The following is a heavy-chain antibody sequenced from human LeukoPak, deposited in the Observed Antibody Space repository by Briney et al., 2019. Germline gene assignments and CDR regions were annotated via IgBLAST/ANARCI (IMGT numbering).Heavy chain of an antibody. V-gene: IGHV3-48*01. Sequence: SGGSLRLSCAASGFTFSNHGMNWVRQAPGKGLEWVSYISSSSSTMYYADSVKGRFSISRDNAKNSLYLQMNSLRAEDTAVYYCARDHHRRLYDSQARDTFDIWGQGTMVTVSS. CDR3: ARDHHRRLYDSQARDTFDI. CDR1: GFTFSNHG. D-gene: IGHD3-22*01. CDR2: ISSSSSTM. J-gene: IGHJ3*02.